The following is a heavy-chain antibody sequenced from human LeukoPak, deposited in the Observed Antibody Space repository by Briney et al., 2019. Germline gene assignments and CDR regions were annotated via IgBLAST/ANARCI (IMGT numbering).Heavy chain of an antibody. CDR2: IYYSGST. CDR1: GGSISSYY. CDR3: ARATMVRGVIIRGYFDY. Sequence: SETLSLTCTVSGGSISSYYWSWIRQPPGKGLEWIGYIYYSGSTNYNPSLKSRVTISVDTSKNQFSLKLSSVTAADTAVYYCARATMVRGVIIRGYFDYWGQGTLVTVS. D-gene: IGHD3-10*01. J-gene: IGHJ4*02. V-gene: IGHV4-59*08.